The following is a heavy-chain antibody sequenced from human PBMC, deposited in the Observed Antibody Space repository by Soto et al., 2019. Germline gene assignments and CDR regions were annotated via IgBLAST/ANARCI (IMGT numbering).Heavy chain of an antibody. CDR2: ISAYNGNT. V-gene: IGHV1-18*01. CDR1: GYTFTSYG. CDR3: ARDHITGTTRPLTY. J-gene: IGHJ4*02. Sequence: GASVKVSCKASGYTFTSYGISWVRQAPGQGLEWMGWISAYNGNTNYAQKLQGRVTMTTDTSTSTAYMELRSLRSDDTAVYCCARDHITGTTRPLTYWGQGTLVTVSS. D-gene: IGHD1-7*01.